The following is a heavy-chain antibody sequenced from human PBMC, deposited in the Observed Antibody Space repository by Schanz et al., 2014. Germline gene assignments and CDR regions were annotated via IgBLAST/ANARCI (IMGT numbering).Heavy chain of an antibody. J-gene: IGHJ4*02. Sequence: EGQLAESGGGLVQPGGSLRLSCAASGFTFSSYSMNWVRQAPGKGLEWVSSISSSGSYIHYADSVKGRFTISRENAKNSLYLQMNSLRAGDTAVYYCARVPYGSGSYWDYWGQGTLVTVSS. V-gene: IGHV3-21*01. CDR2: ISSSGSYI. CDR3: ARVPYGSGSYWDY. CDR1: GFTFSSYS. D-gene: IGHD3-10*01.